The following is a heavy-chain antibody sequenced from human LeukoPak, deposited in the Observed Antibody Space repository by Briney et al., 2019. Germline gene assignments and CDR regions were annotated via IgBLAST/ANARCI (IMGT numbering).Heavy chain of an antibody. D-gene: IGHD6-13*01. CDR1: GFTFSSYW. V-gene: IGHV3-7*01. CDR2: IKQDGSEK. Sequence: PGGSLRLSCAASGFTFSSYWMNWVRQAPGKGLEWVANIKQDGSEKYYVDSVKGRFTISRDNAKNSLYLQMNSLRAEDTAVYYCARPLTGYSSSWPYYYYYYMDVWGKGTTVTISS. CDR3: ARPLTGYSSSWPYYYYYYMDV. J-gene: IGHJ6*03.